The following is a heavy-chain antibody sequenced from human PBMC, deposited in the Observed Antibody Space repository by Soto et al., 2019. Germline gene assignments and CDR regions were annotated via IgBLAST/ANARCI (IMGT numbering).Heavy chain of an antibody. V-gene: IGHV3-64*01. Sequence: EVQLVESGGGLVQPGGSLRLSCAASGFTFSSYAMHWVRKAPGKGLEYVSGISSNGGSTDYANSVKGRFTISRDNSKNTLYLQMGSLIAEDMAVYYCARGGRGYEFDYWGQGTLVTVSS. CDR3: ARGGRGYEFDY. J-gene: IGHJ4*02. D-gene: IGHD5-12*01. CDR1: GFTFSSYA. CDR2: ISSNGGST.